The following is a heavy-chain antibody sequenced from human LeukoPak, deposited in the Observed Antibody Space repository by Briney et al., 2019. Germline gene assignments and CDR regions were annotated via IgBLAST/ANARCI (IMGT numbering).Heavy chain of an antibody. CDR3: ARVLSHYDGSLDY. Sequence: ASVTVSCKASGYTFTGYYMHWVRQAPGQGLEWMGWINPNSGGTNYAQKFQGRVTMTRDTSISTAYMELSRLRSDDTAVYYCARVLSHYDGSLDYWGQGTLVTVSS. CDR2: INPNSGGT. D-gene: IGHD3-22*01. V-gene: IGHV1-2*02. J-gene: IGHJ4*02. CDR1: GYTFTGYY.